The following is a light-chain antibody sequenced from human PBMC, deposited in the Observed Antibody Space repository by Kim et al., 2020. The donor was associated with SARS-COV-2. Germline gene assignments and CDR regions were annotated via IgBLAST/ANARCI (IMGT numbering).Light chain of an antibody. V-gene: IGKV3-15*01. CDR1: QSVGSN. Sequence: SPGERVTFSCRASQSVGSNLAWYQQKPGQAPRLLIYFASTRATDVPARFSGSGSGTEFTLTITSLQSEDVGVYYCQQYNNWPPKTFGQGTKVEIK. J-gene: IGKJ1*01. CDR2: FAS. CDR3: QQYNNWPPKT.